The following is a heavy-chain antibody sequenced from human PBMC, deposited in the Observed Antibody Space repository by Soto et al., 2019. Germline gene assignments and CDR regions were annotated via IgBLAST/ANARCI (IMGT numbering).Heavy chain of an antibody. Sequence: LSLTCAVSGFFISIGNYWGWIRKPPGKGLEWIGSIFHGGNTYYNPSLRSRVTISVDMSKNQFSLKLNSVTAADTAVYYCARARWYDAFDVWGQGTVVTVSS. J-gene: IGHJ3*01. CDR3: ARARWYDAFDV. V-gene: IGHV4-38-2*01. D-gene: IGHD2-15*01. CDR1: GFFISIGNY. CDR2: IFHGGNT.